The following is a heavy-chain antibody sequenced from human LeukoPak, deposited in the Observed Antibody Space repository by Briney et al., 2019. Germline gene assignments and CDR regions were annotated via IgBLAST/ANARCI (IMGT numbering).Heavy chain of an antibody. J-gene: IGHJ4*02. D-gene: IGHD2-21*01. Sequence: GGSLRLSCAASGFTFSSYSMNWVRQAPGKGLEWVSSISSSSSYIYYADSVKGRFTISRDNAKNSLYLQMNSLRAEDTAVYYCARDAYCGGDFQSFDYWGQGTLVTVSS. CDR2: ISSSSSYI. CDR1: GFTFSSYS. CDR3: ARDAYCGGDFQSFDY. V-gene: IGHV3-21*01.